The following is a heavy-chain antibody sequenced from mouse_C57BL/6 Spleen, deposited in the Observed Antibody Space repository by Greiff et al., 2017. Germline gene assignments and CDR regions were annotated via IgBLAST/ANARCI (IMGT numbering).Heavy chain of an antibody. Sequence: QVQLQQSGAELVRPGASVTLSCKASGYTFTDYEMHWGKQTPVHGLEWIGAIDPETGGTAYNQKFKGKAILTADKSSSTAYMELRSLTSEDSAVYYCTRSDYDERRGYAMDYWGQGTSVTVSS. CDR3: TRSDYDERRGYAMDY. CDR2: IDPETGGT. V-gene: IGHV1-15*01. CDR1: GYTFTDYE. J-gene: IGHJ4*01. D-gene: IGHD2-4*01.